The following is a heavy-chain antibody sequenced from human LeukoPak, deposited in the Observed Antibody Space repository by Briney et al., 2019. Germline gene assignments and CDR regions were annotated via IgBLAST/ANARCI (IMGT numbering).Heavy chain of an antibody. CDR2: IYTSGST. Sequence: SETLSLTCTVSGGSISSGSYYWSWIRQPAGKGLEWIGRIYTSGSTNYNPSLKSRVTISVDTSKNQFSLKLSSVTAADTAVYYCARDHSTSEDYYYYYYMDVWGKGTTVTVSS. J-gene: IGHJ6*03. CDR1: GGSISSGSYY. D-gene: IGHD6-6*01. V-gene: IGHV4-61*02. CDR3: ARDHSTSEDYYYYYYMDV.